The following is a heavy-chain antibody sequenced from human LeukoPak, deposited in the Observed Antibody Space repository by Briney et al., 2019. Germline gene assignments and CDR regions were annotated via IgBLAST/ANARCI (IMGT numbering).Heavy chain of an antibody. V-gene: IGHV3-21*01. CDR3: ATRLRQQLVLRFAEYFQH. D-gene: IGHD6-13*01. J-gene: IGHJ1*01. Sequence: GGSLRLSCAASGFTFSIYSMNWVRQAPGKGLEWVSSIGGSSSSLYYAESVKGRFTISRDNARNSLYLQMNSLRAEDTAVYYCATRLRQQLVLRFAEYFQHWGQGTLVTVSS. CDR1: GFTFSIYS. CDR2: IGGSSSSL.